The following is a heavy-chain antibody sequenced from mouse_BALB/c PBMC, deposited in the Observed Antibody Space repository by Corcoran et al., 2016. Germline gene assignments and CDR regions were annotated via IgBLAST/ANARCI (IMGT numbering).Heavy chain of an antibody. CDR2: IDPANGNT. CDR1: GFNIKDTY. J-gene: IGHJ4*01. Sequence: EVQLQQSGAELVKPGASVKLSCTASGFNIKDTYMHWVKQRPEQGLEWIGRIDPANGNTKYDPKFQGKATITADTSSNTAYLQLSSLTSEDTAVYYCARRGNYYGYYAMDYWGQGTSVTVSS. D-gene: IGHD1-2*01. CDR3: ARRGNYYGYYAMDY. V-gene: IGHV14-3*02.